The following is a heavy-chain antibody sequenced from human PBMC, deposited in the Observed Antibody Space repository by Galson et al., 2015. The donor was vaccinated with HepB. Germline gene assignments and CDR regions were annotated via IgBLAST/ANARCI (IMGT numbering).Heavy chain of an antibody. D-gene: IGHD3-22*01. Sequence: SLRLSCAASGFTFSSYAMHWVRQAPGKGLEWVAVISYDGSNKYYADSVKGRFTISRDNSKNTLYLQMNSLRAEDTAAYYCAREYDSSGYQMNNYYYYYGMDVWGQGTTVTVSS. J-gene: IGHJ6*02. CDR2: ISYDGSNK. CDR1: GFTFSSYA. CDR3: AREYDSSGYQMNNYYYYYGMDV. V-gene: IGHV3-30-3*01.